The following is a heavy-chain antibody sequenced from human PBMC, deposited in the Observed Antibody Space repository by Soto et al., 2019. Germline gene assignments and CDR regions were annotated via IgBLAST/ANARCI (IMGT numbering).Heavy chain of an antibody. V-gene: IGHV1-8*01. CDR3: AREQVGWFDP. D-gene: IGHD6-6*01. J-gene: IGHJ5*02. CDR1: GYTFTSYD. CDR2: MNPNSGNT. Sequence: QVQLVQSGAEVKKPGASVKVSCKASGYTFTSYDINWVRQATGQGLEWMGWMNPNSGNTGYAQKFRGXAXMXXNTSISTAYMELSSLRSEDTAVYYCAREQVGWFDPWGQGTLVTVSS.